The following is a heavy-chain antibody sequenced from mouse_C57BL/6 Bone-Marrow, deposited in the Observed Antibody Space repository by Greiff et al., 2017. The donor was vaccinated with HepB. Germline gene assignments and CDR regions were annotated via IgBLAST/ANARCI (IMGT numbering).Heavy chain of an antibody. D-gene: IGHD1-1*01. CDR2: INPNYGTT. V-gene: IGHV1-39*01. J-gene: IGHJ2*01. Sequence: EVQLQQSGPELVKPGASVKISCKASGYSFTDYNMNWVKQSNGKSLEWIGVINPNYGTTSYNQKFKGKATLTVDQSSSTAYMQLNSLTSEDSAVYYCATLYYGSSYGYFDYWGQGTTLTVSS. CDR1: GYSFTDYN. CDR3: ATLYYGSSYGYFDY.